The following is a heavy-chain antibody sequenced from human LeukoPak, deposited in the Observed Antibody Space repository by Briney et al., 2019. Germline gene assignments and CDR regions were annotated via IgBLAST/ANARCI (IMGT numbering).Heavy chain of an antibody. D-gene: IGHD2-2*01. CDR3: ARGDTLGYCSSTSCPLGDAFDI. CDR2: ISSSSSYI. V-gene: IGHV3-21*01. J-gene: IGHJ3*02. Sequence: GGSLRLSCAASGFTFSSYSMNWVRQAPGKGLEWVSSISSSSSYIYYADSVKGRFTISRDNAKNSLYLQMNSLRAEDTAVYYCARGDTLGYCSSTSCPLGDAFDIWGQGTMVTVSS. CDR1: GFTFSSYS.